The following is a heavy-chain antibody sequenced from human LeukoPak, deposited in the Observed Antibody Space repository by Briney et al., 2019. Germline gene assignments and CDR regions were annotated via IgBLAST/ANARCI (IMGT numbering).Heavy chain of an antibody. Sequence: TLASVKVSCKASGYTFTYRYLHWVRQAPGQALEWMGWITPFNGNTNYAQKFQDRVTITRDRSMSTAYMELSSLRSEDTAMYYCARSNQQSGWFDAFDIWGQGTMVTVSS. CDR3: ARSNQQSGWFDAFDI. V-gene: IGHV1-45*02. CDR1: GYTFTYRY. J-gene: IGHJ3*02. D-gene: IGHD3-3*01. CDR2: ITPFNGNT.